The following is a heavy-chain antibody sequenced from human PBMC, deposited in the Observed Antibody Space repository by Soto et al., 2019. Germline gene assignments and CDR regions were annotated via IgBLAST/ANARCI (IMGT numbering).Heavy chain of an antibody. CDR3: ARGAYYYGSGSYYSPYYMDV. CDR2: MNPNSGNT. Sequence: QVQLVQSGAEVKKPGASVKVSCKASGYTFTSYDINWVRQATGQGLEWMGWMNPNSGNTGYAQKFQGRVTMTRNPSISTAYMELSSLRSEDTAVYYCARGAYYYGSGSYYSPYYMDVWGKGSTVTVSS. J-gene: IGHJ6*03. V-gene: IGHV1-8*01. D-gene: IGHD3-10*01. CDR1: GYTFTSYD.